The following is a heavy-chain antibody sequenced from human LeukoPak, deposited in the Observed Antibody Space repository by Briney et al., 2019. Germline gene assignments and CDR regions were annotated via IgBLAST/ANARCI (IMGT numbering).Heavy chain of an antibody. CDR3: ARVTSRSGYYFDY. Sequence: GGSLRLSCAASGFTITRNYMTWVRRAPGKGLEWVSLIYSGGSTSYSDSVKGRFTISRDTSKETVYLQMDSLRAEDTAVYYCARVTSRSGYYFDYWGQGSLVTVSS. CDR2: IYSGGST. J-gene: IGHJ4*02. D-gene: IGHD1-14*01. CDR1: GFTITRNY. V-gene: IGHV3-53*01.